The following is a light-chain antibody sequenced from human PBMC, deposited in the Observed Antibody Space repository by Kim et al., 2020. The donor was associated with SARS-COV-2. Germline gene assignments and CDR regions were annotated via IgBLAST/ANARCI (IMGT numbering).Light chain of an antibody. CDR1: QGISNY. V-gene: IGKV1-27*01. CDR2: AAS. CDR3: QKYNSAPRT. J-gene: IGKJ1*01. Sequence: ASVGDRVTITCRASQGISNYLAWYQQKPGKVPKLLIYAASTLQSGVPSRFSGSGSETDFTLTISSLQPEDVATYYCQKYNSAPRTFGQGTKVDIK.